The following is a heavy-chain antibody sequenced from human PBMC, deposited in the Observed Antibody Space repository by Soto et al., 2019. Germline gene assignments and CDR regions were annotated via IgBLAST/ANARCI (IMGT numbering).Heavy chain of an antibody. J-gene: IGHJ6*02. CDR2: INPNSGGT. CDR3: ARDRKGLFGSYYGMDV. V-gene: IGHV1-2*04. D-gene: IGHD3-16*01. Sequence: QVQLVQSGAEVKKPGASVKVSCKASGYTFTGYYMHWVRQAPGQGLEWMGWINPNSGGTNYAQKFQGWVTMTRDTAISTAYMELGRLRSDDTAVYYCARDRKGLFGSYYGMDVWGQGTTVTVSS. CDR1: GYTFTGYY.